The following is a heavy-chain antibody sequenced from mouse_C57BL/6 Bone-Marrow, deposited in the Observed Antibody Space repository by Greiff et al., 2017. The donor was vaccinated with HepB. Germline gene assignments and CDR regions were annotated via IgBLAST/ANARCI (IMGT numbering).Heavy chain of an antibody. CDR2: IDPEDGDT. Sequence: EVQLQQSGAELVRPGASVKLSCTASGFNIKDYYMHWVKQRPEQGLEWIGRIDPEDGDTEYAPKFQGKATMTADTSSNTAYLQLSSLTSEDTAVYYCTTETAQATMAWFAYWGQGTLVTVSA. J-gene: IGHJ3*01. V-gene: IGHV14-1*01. CDR1: GFNIKDYY. D-gene: IGHD3-2*02. CDR3: TTETAQATMAWFAY.